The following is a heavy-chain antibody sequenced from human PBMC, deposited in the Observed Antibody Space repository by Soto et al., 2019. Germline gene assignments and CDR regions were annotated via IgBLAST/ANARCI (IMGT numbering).Heavy chain of an antibody. J-gene: IGHJ3*02. V-gene: IGHV3-48*02. Sequence: PGGSQRLSCAASGFTFRSYGRNWVRQAPGKGLEWVSYISSSSSTIYYADSVKGRFTISRDNAKNSLYLQMNSLRDEDTAVYYCARDLRSPNDAFDIWGQGTMVTVSS. CDR3: ARDLRSPNDAFDI. CDR2: ISSSSSTI. CDR1: GFTFRSYG. D-gene: IGHD3-16*01.